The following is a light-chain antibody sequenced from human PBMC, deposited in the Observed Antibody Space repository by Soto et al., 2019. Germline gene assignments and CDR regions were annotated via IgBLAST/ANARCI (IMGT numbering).Light chain of an antibody. J-gene: IGKJ3*01. CDR1: QSVSGN. Sequence: EIVMTQSPSTLSVSPGERATLSCSASQSVSGNLAWYQQKPGQAPRLLIYGASTRATGIPARFSGSGSGTEFTLTISSLQSEDFAVYYCQQYNKWPPFTFGPGTKVDIK. V-gene: IGKV3-15*01. CDR2: GAS. CDR3: QQYNKWPPFT.